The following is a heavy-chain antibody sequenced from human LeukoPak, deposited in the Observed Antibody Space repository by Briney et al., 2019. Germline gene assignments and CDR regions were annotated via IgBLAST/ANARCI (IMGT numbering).Heavy chain of an antibody. CDR1: GFTFSSYG. CDR3: AASRPTDGYNFLEGSGTFDY. Sequence: PGGSLRLSCAASGFTFSSYGTHWVRQAPGKGLEWVAVISYDGSNKYYADSVKGRFTISRDNSKNTLYLQMNSLRAEDTAVYYCAASRPTDGYNFLEGSGTFDYWGQGTLVTVSS. D-gene: IGHD5-24*01. V-gene: IGHV3-30*03. J-gene: IGHJ4*02. CDR2: ISYDGSNK.